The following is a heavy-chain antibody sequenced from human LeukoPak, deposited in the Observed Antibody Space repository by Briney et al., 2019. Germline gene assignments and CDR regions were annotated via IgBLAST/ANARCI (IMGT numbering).Heavy chain of an antibody. CDR1: GGPISDHY. CDR2: IFGNVSP. V-gene: IGHV4-4*09. D-gene: IGHD3-3*01. J-gene: IGHJ3*01. CDR3: ARRFRTSGTLHHDAYDV. Sequence: SDPLSLTCTVSGGPISDHYWGWIRHPPGKGLEGIGHIFGNVSPDYNPSLKSRVTITTDTSKNQFSLQLSSVTAADTAMYFCARRFRTSGTLHHDAYDVWGQGTVVTVSS.